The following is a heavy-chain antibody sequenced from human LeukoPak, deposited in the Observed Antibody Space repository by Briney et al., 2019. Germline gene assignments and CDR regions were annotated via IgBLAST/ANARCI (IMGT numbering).Heavy chain of an antibody. Sequence: SETLSLTCAVYGGSFSGYYWSWIRQPPGKGLECIGEIIHSGSTNYNPSLKSRVTISIDTSKNQFSLKLSSVTAADTAVYYCARSVAGTFAPGYWGQGTLVTVSS. CDR2: IIHSGST. CDR1: GGSFSGYY. V-gene: IGHV4-34*12. D-gene: IGHD6-19*01. CDR3: ARSVAGTFAPGY. J-gene: IGHJ4*02.